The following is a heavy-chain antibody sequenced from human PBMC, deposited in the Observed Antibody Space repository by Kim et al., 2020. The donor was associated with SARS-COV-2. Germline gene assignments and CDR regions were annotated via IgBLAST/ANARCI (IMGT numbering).Heavy chain of an antibody. Sequence: GGSLRLSCAASGFTFNSYAMSWVCQAPGKGLEWLSAISGSGDSTYYADSVKGRFTISRDNSKNTLYLHMNSLRAEDTAIYYCAKPRLAGLAVAQITYFD. D-gene: IGHD3-9*01. CDR1: GFTFNSYA. V-gene: IGHV3-23*01. CDR2: ISGSGDST. J-gene: IGHJ4*01. CDR3: AKPRLAGLAVAQITYFD.